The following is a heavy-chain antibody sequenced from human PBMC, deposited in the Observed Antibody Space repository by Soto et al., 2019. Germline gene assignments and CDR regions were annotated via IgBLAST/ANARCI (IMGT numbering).Heavy chain of an antibody. V-gene: IGHV4-59*12. CDR2: INYSGTT. Sequence: QVQLQESGPGLVKPSETLSLTCYVSAASLSGYYWSWIRQPTGKGLEWIGYINYSGTTIYNPSFKSHVTISVDTSKNQFSRRLNSVTAPDTAVYYCAREREVIDYWGQGILVTVSP. J-gene: IGHJ4*02. CDR3: AREREVIDY. CDR1: AASLSGYY.